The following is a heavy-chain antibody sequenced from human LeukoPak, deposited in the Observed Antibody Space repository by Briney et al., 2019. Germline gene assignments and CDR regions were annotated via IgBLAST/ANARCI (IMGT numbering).Heavy chain of an antibody. J-gene: IGHJ4*02. CDR3: AIDVGRGYGSPFDY. D-gene: IGHD5-18*01. Sequence: GGSLRLSCAASGFTFSSYAMSWVRQAPGKGLEWVSAISGSGGSTYYADSVKGRFTISRDNSKNTLYLQMNSLRAEDTAVYYCAIDVGRGYGSPFDYWGQGTLVTVSS. CDR2: ISGSGGST. CDR1: GFTFSSYA. V-gene: IGHV3-23*01.